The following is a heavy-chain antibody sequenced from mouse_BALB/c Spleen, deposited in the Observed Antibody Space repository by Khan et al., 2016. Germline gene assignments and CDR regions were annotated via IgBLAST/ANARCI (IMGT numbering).Heavy chain of an antibody. J-gene: IGHJ4*01. Sequence: VRLQQSGPELVKPGASVKIPCKASGYTFTDYNMDWVKQSHGKSLEWIGDINPNNGGTVYNQRFTGKATLTVDKSSSTAYMELRSLTSEDTAVYYCARFYDDYYGAMDYWGQGTSVTVSS. V-gene: IGHV1-18*01. CDR1: GYTFTDYN. D-gene: IGHD2-3*01. CDR3: ARFYDDYYGAMDY. CDR2: INPNNGGT.